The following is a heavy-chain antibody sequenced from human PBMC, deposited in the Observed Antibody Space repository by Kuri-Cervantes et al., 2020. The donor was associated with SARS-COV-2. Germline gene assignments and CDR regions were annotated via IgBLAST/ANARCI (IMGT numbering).Heavy chain of an antibody. CDR2: ISYDGSNK. V-gene: IGHV3-30-3*01. CDR3: ARDLSWAAAGSLDY. Sequence: GESLKISCAASGFTFSSYAMHWVRQAPGKGLEWVAVISYDGSNKYYADSVKGQFTISRDNSKNTLYLQMNSLRAEDTAVYYCARDLSWAAAGSLDYWGQGTLVTVSS. J-gene: IGHJ4*02. CDR1: GFTFSSYA. D-gene: IGHD6-13*01.